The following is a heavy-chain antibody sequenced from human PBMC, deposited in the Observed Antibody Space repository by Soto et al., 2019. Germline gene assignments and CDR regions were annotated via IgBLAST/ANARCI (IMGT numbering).Heavy chain of an antibody. CDR3: ATRITVFGLLIPPFDP. J-gene: IGHJ5*02. V-gene: IGHV4-34*01. D-gene: IGHD3-3*01. CDR1: GGSVNGYY. Sequence: SETLSLTCAVYGGSVNGYYWNWIRQPPGKGLEWIGEINHTGGIHYNPSLKSRVTMSVDTSKNQFSLRLSSVTAADTAIYYCATRITVFGLLIPPFDPWGQGTQVTVSS. CDR2: INHTGGI.